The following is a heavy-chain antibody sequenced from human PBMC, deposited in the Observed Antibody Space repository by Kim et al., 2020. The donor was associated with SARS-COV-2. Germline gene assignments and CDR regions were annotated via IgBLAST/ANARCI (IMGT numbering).Heavy chain of an antibody. J-gene: IGHJ3*02. V-gene: IGHV3-33*08. CDR2: IWYDGSNK. Sequence: GGSLRLSCAASGFTFSSYGMHWVRQAPGKGLEWVAVIWYDGSNKYYADSVKGRFTISRDNSKNTLYLQMNSLRAEDTAVYYCARDDGSRDGYNGAFDIWGQGTMVTVSS. CDR3: ARDDGSRDGYNGAFDI. D-gene: IGHD5-12*01. CDR1: GFTFSSYG.